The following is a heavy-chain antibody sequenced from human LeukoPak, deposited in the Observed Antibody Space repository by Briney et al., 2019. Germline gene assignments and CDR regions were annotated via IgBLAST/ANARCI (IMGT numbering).Heavy chain of an antibody. CDR2: LIPIFGTA. J-gene: IGHJ5*01. D-gene: IGHD5-12*01. Sequence: SVKVSCKASGGTFSSDPISWMRQATVQALDCVGALIPIFGTANYAQKFQGRVTITADESTSTAYMELSSLRSEDTAVYYCARAPFRPGRGYNGYYFDSWGQGTLVTVSS. CDR1: GGTFSSDP. V-gene: IGHV1-69*01. CDR3: ARAPFRPGRGYNGYYFDS.